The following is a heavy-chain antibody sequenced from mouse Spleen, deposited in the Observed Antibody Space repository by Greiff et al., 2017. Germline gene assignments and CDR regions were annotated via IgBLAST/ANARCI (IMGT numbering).Heavy chain of an antibody. CDR3: ARLYDSYAMDY. CDR2: IYPGDGDT. V-gene: IGHV1-82*01. Sequence: VHLVESGPELVKPGASVKISCKASGYAFSSSWMNWVKQRPGKGLEWIGRIYPGDGDTNYNGKFKGKATLTADKSSSTAYMQLSSLTSEDSAVYFCARLYDSYAMDYWGQGTSVTVSS. J-gene: IGHJ4*01. D-gene: IGHD1-3*01. CDR1: GYAFSSSW.